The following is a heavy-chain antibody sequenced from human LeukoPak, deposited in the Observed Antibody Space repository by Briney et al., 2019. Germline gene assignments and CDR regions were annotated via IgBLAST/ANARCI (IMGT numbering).Heavy chain of an antibody. J-gene: IGHJ6*03. D-gene: IGHD2-2*01. CDR3: ARKCPARGLADYYYYMDV. V-gene: IGHV4-39*01. Sequence: SETLSLTCTVSGGSISSSSYYWGWIRQPPGKGLEWIGSIYYSGSTYYNPSLKSRVTISVDTSKNQFSLKLSSVTAADTAVYYCARKCPARGLADYYYYMDVWGKGTTVTVSS. CDR1: GGSISSSSYY. CDR2: IYYSGST.